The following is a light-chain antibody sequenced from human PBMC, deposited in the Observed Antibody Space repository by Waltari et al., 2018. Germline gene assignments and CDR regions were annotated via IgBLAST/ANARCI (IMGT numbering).Light chain of an antibody. CDR3: CSYVRSTWV. CDR1: SRDVGKYNL. Sequence: QSALTQPASVSGSPGQSITISCTGTSRDVGKYNLVSRYQQHPGKPPKVMINEVSKRPSGVSNRFSGSKSGNTASLTISVLQAEDEADYYCCSYVRSTWVFGGGTKLTVL. J-gene: IGLJ3*02. CDR2: EVS. V-gene: IGLV2-23*02.